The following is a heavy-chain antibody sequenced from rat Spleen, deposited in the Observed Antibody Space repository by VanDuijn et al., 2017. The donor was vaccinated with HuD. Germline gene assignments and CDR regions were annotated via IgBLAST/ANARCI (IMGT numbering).Heavy chain of an antibody. CDR2: ISSDGGRN. CDR3: ARLGYNPFDS. CDR1: GFTFSDYA. V-gene: IGHV5-17*01. D-gene: IGHD1-5*01. Sequence: EVQLVESGGGLVQPGRSLKFSCAASGFTFSDYAMAWVRQAPTKGLEWVATISSDGGRNFYRDSVKGRFTISRDNAKSTLSLQMDSLRSEDTATYYCARLGYNPFDSWGQGVMVTVSS. J-gene: IGHJ2*01.